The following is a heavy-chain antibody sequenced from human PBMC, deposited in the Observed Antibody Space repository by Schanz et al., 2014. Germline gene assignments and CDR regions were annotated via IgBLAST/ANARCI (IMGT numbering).Heavy chain of an antibody. CDR1: GFTFSNHA. CDR2: IYSGGDT. CDR3: ARKTDSSSTGDY. V-gene: IGHV3-66*01. J-gene: IGHJ4*02. D-gene: IGHD2-2*01. Sequence: EVQLVESGGGLVQPGGSLRLSCETSGFTFSNHAMSWIRQAPGKGLEWVSLIYSGGDTNYAGSVKGRFTISRDGSKNTLYLQMNSLRAEDTAVYYCARKTDSSSTGDYWGQGTLVTVSS.